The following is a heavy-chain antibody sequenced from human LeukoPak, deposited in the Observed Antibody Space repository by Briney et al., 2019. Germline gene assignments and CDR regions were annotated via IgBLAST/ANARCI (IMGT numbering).Heavy chain of an antibody. V-gene: IGHV3-23*01. Sequence: GGSLRLSCVTSGFPFSGYWMSWVRQAPGKGLEWVSAISGSVGSTYYADSVRGRLTVSRDFSKNTLYLQMNTLRTEDTAIYFCAKKYTWNDSCFGSWGQGTLVTVSS. CDR3: AKKYTWNDSCFGS. D-gene: IGHD1-1*01. J-gene: IGHJ4*02. CDR2: ISGSVGST. CDR1: GFPFSGYW.